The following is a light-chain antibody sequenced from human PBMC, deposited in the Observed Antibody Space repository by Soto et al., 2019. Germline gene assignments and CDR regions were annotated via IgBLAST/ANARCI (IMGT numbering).Light chain of an antibody. V-gene: IGKV1-39*01. J-gene: IGKJ2*01. CDR2: ATS. CDR3: QQSFSTPYT. Sequence: DIQMTQSPSSLSASIGDRVTITCRASQNINRYLHWYQQIPGKAPKLLMYATSSLQSGVSSRFSGAGSCTDFTLTISSLQPEDFATYYCQQSFSTPYTFGQGTKLEIK. CDR1: QNINRY.